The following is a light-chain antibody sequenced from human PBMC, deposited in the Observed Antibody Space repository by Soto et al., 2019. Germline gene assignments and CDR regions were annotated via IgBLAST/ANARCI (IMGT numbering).Light chain of an antibody. J-gene: IGKJ5*01. V-gene: IGKV3-20*01. CDR3: QQYGTSPFT. CDR2: SAS. Sequence: EIVLTQSPGTLSLSPGERATLSCRSSDHVPSSSLASYQQNPGQAPRLLXHSASSRATGIPDRFSGIGYGTDFTLTISGLEPEDFAVYHCQQYGTSPFTFGQGTRMEI. CDR1: DHVPSSS.